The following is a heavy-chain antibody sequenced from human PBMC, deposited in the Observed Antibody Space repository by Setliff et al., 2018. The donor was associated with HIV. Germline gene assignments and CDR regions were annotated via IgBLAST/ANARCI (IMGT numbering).Heavy chain of an antibody. J-gene: IGHJ4*02. CDR1: GYSISSGYY. Sequence: PSETLSLTCAVSGYSISSGYYWGWIRQPPGKGLEWIGYIYYSGSTYYNPSLKSRVTISVDTSKNQFSLKLSSVTAADTAVYYCARTLRAAAMGYFDYWGQGTLVTVSS. D-gene: IGHD5-18*01. CDR3: ARTLRAAAMGYFDY. CDR2: IYYSGST. V-gene: IGHV4-38-2*01.